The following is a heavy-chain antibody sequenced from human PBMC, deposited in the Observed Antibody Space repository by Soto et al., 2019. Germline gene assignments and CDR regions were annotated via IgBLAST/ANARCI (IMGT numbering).Heavy chain of an antibody. Sequence: QLQLQESGSGLVKPSQTLPLTCAVSGGSISSGGYSWSWIRQPPGKGLEWIGYIYHSGSTYYNPSLKSRVTISVDRSKNQFSLKLSSVTAADTAVYYCARMKYSSGWYYWFDPWGQGTLVTVSS. CDR3: ARMKYSSGWYYWFDP. CDR2: IYHSGST. D-gene: IGHD6-19*01. V-gene: IGHV4-30-2*01. J-gene: IGHJ5*02. CDR1: GGSISSGGYS.